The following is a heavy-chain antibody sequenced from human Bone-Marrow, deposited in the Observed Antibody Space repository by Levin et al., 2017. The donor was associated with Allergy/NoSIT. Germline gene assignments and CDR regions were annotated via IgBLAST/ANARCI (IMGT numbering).Heavy chain of an antibody. V-gene: IGHV3-13*01. CDR2: IGSAGDT. CDR1: GFAFRSYD. J-gene: IGHJ4*02. Sequence: LSLTCAASGFAFRSYDMHWVRQATGEGLEWVSAIGSAGDTYYPDSVKGRFTVSRENAKLSFYLQMNSLRAGDTAVYFCARKKCSGGSCFLDYWGQGTLVTVSS. D-gene: IGHD2-15*01. CDR3: ARKKCSGGSCFLDY.